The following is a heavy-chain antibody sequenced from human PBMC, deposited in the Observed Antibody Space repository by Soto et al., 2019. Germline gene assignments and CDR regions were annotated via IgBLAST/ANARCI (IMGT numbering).Heavy chain of an antibody. CDR3: ARGRVGYDSSLDY. CDR1: GGSFSGYY. D-gene: IGHD5-12*01. Sequence: QVQLQQWGAGLLKPSETLSLTCAVYGGSFSGYYWSWVRQPPGKGLEWIGEINHSGSTNYNPSLKSRVTISVDTSKNQFSLKLSSVTAADTAVYYCARGRVGYDSSLDYSGQGTLVTVSS. CDR2: INHSGST. V-gene: IGHV4-34*01. J-gene: IGHJ4*02.